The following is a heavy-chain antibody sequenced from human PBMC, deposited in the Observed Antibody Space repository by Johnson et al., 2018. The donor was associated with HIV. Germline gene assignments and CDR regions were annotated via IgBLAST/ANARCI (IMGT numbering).Heavy chain of an antibody. D-gene: IGHD2-2*01. CDR2: ISYDGTNK. CDR3: ARPIVVVIPHGAFDI. J-gene: IGHJ3*02. V-gene: IGHV3-30*09. Sequence: QVQLVESGGGVVQPGRSLRLSCAASGFTFSSYAMHWVRQAPGKGLEWVAGISYDGTNKYYADSVKGRFAISRDNSRNTLYLKMNSLRTDDAAVYYCARPIVVVIPHGAFDIWGPGTMVTVSS. CDR1: GFTFSSYA.